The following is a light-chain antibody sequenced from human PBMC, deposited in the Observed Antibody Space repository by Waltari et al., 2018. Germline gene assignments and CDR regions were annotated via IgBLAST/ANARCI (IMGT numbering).Light chain of an antibody. V-gene: IGLV2-14*03. CDR3: KSYTGTGSWV. J-gene: IGLJ3*02. CDR2: DVS. Sequence: QSALTQPASVSGSPGQSITISCTGTKSAVGFYNYVSWYQQHPGKGPKVIIYDVSQRPSGISNRFSGSKSGNTASLTISGLQADDEADYYCKSYTGTGSWVFGGGTKLTVL. CDR1: KSAVGFYNY.